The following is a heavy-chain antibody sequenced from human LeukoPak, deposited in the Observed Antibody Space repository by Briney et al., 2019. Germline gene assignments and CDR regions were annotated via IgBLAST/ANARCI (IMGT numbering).Heavy chain of an antibody. V-gene: IGHV4-30-4*01. CDR1: GGSISSGDYY. Sequence: SQTLSLTCTVSGGSISSGDYYWSWIRQPPGKGLERIGYIYYSGSTYYNPSLKSRVTISVDTSKNQFSLKLNSVTAADTAVYYCARDRGGSSWYLNWFDPWGQGTLVTVSS. D-gene: IGHD6-13*01. CDR2: IYYSGST. J-gene: IGHJ5*02. CDR3: ARDRGGSSWYLNWFDP.